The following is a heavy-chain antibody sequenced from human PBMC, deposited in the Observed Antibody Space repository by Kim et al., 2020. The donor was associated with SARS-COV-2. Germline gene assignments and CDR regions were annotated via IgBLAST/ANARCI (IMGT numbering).Heavy chain of an antibody. CDR2: IYHSGST. CDR3: AKDDSDFLRFSWYFDL. J-gene: IGHJ2*01. Sequence: SETLSLTCNVSGYSISSGYYWGWIRQPPGKGLEWIGSIYHSGSTYYNPSLKSRVTISVDTSKNQFSLKLSSVTAADTAIYYCAKDDSDFLRFSWYFDLWGRGTLVTVSS. V-gene: IGHV4-38-2*02. D-gene: IGHD3-22*01. CDR1: GYSISSGYY.